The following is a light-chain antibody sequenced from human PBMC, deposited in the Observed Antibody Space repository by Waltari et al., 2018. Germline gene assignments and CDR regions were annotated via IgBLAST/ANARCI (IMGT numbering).Light chain of an antibody. Sequence: EIVLTQSPDTLSLSPGERATLSCRASQSVRSTYLAWYQQKPGQAPRVLIYGASSRATGIPDRFSGSGFGTDFTLTISRLEPDDFAFYYCQQYENSPWTLGQGTKVEVK. CDR2: GAS. CDR3: QQYENSPWT. CDR1: QSVRSTY. V-gene: IGKV3-20*01. J-gene: IGKJ1*01.